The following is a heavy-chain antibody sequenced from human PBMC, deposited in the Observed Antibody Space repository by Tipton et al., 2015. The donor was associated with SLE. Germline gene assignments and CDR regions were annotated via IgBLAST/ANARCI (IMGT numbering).Heavy chain of an antibody. D-gene: IGHD2-2*01. CDR3: ARTLLPASLGAFEI. J-gene: IGHJ3*02. V-gene: IGHV4-61*02. Sequence: TLSLTCTVSGDSISSGTHYWSWIRQPAGKGLEWIVRISTSGDLTYKPSLKNRVTISLNTSTNQFALNLNSVTAADTAVYYCARTLLPASLGAFEIWGQGTGVTVSS. CDR2: ISTSGDL. CDR1: GDSISSGTHY.